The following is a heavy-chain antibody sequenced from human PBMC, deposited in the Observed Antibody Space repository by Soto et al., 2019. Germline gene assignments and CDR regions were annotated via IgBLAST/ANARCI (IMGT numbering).Heavy chain of an antibody. CDR3: ARGGHTSGWYNYYYGMDV. J-gene: IGHJ6*02. CDR1: GGSISSGNYY. CDR2: IYYSGST. Sequence: QVQLQESGPGLVKPSQTLSLTCTVSGGSISSGNYYWSWIRQHPGKGLEWIGYIYYSGSTYYNPSLKSRVFISIDTSNNHFSLMLSSVTSADTAVYYCARGGHTSGWYNYYYGMDVWGQGTTVTVSS. D-gene: IGHD6-19*01. V-gene: IGHV4-31*03.